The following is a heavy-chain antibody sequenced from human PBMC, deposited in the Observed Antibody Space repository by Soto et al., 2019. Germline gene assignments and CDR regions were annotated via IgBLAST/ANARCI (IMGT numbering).Heavy chain of an antibody. Sequence: QVQLQQWGAGLLKPSDTLSLTCAVYGGSFSGYYWSWIRQPPGKGLEWIGEINHSGSTNYSPSLKSRVTISVDTSKTEFSLKLSSVTAADAAVYYCARPGRLTMLRGAMGWFDPWGQGTMVTVSS. D-gene: IGHD3-10*01. V-gene: IGHV4-34*01. CDR2: INHSGST. J-gene: IGHJ5*02. CDR1: GGSFSGYY. CDR3: ARPGRLTMLRGAMGWFDP.